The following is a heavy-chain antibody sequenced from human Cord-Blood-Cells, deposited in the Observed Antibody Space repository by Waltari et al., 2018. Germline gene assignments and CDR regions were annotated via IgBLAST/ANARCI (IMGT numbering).Heavy chain of an antibody. CDR2: TSPTCGTA. V-gene: IGHV1-69*01. D-gene: IGHD3-10*01. CDR3: ARGDYYGSGSYYNWFDP. Sequence: QVQLVQSGAEVKKPGSSVKVSCKASGGTFSSYAISWVRQAPGQGVEWMEGTSPTCGTANNAQKFQGRVTITADESTSTTYMELGSRRSEDTAVYYCARGDYYGSGSYYNWFDPWGQGTLVTVSS. CDR1: GGTFSSYA. J-gene: IGHJ5*02.